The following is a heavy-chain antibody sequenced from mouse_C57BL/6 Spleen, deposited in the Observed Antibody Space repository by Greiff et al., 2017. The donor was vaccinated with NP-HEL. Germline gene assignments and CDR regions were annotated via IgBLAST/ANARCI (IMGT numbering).Heavy chain of an antibody. D-gene: IGHD2-5*01. J-gene: IGHJ4*01. Sequence: QVQLKESGAELVRPGSSVKLSCKASGYTFTSYWMHWVKQRPIQGLEWIGNIDPSDSETHYNQKFKDKATLTVDKSSSTAYMQLSSLTSEDSAVYYCARYGSSNHYAMDYWGQGTSVTVSS. CDR2: IDPSDSET. CDR1: GYTFTSYW. V-gene: IGHV1-52*01. CDR3: ARYGSSNHYAMDY.